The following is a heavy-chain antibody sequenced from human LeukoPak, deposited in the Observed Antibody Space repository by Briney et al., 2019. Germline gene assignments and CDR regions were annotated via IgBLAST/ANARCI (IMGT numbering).Heavy chain of an antibody. D-gene: IGHD7-27*01. Sequence: GGSLRLSCVGSGFSFSVYALSWVRQAPGKGLEWVSSISGSGLSRNYADSVKGRFTISRDNSKNTLFLQMNSLRVDDTAVYYCVNLLPNWGEVSAGWAQGTLVTVSS. CDR2: ISGSGLSR. V-gene: IGHV3-23*01. J-gene: IGHJ4*02. CDR1: GFSFSVYA. CDR3: VNLLPNWGEVSAG.